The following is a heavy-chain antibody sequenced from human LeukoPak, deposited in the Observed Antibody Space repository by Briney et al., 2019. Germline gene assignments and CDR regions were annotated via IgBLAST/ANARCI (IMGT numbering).Heavy chain of an antibody. J-gene: IGHJ3*02. D-gene: IGHD5-18*01. CDR3: AKVVGDTAMVDAFDI. CDR2: IASDGSST. Sequence: GGSLRLSCAASGFTFSSYWMNWVRQAPGKGLVWVSRIASDGSSTTYADSVKGRFSISRDNAKNTLYLQMNSLRVEDTAVYYCAKVVGDTAMVDAFDIWGQGTMVTVSS. V-gene: IGHV3-74*01. CDR1: GFTFSSYW.